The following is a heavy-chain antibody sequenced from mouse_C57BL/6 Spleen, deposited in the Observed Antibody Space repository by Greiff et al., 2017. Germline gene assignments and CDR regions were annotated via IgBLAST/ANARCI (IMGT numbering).Heavy chain of an antibody. CDR2: IYPGSGIT. V-gene: IGHV1-66*01. J-gene: IGHJ4*01. D-gene: IGHD1-3*01. Sequence: QVQLQQSGPVLVKPGASVKISCKASGYSFTRYYIHWVKQRPGQGLAWIGRIYPGSGITKYNEKSKGQALLTADTSSSTAYIQLSSLTSEDSAVYYCAPVAHMDYWGQGTSVTVSS. CDR1: GYSFTRYY. CDR3: APVAHMDY.